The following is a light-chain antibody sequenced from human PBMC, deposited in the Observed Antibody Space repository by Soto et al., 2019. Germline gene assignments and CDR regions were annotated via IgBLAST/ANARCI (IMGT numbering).Light chain of an antibody. CDR1: QRVSSGY. Sequence: EIVLTQSPGTLSLSPGERATLSCRASQRVSSGYLAWYQQKPGQAPRLLIYDASNRATGIPARFSGSGSETDFTLTISSLEPEDFAVYYCQQRSNWPPITFGQGTRLEI. V-gene: IGKV3D-20*02. CDR2: DAS. J-gene: IGKJ5*01. CDR3: QQRSNWPPIT.